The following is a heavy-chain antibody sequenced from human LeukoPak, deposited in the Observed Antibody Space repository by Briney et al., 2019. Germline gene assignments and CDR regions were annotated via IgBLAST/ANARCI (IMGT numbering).Heavy chain of an antibody. D-gene: IGHD6-13*01. J-gene: IGHJ5*02. CDR1: GFTVSSTF. V-gene: IGHV3-66*01. Sequence: GGSLRLSCAASGFTVSSTFMSWVRQAPGKGLEWVSVIYRDANTHYADSVKGRFTISRDDSKNTVYLQMNSLRAEDTAVSYCARDAPWQHLVPGWFDPWGQGTLVTVSS. CDR2: IYRDANT. CDR3: ARDAPWQHLVPGWFDP.